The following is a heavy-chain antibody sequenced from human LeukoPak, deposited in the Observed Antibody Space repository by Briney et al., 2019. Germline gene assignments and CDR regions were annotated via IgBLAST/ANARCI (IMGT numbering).Heavy chain of an antibody. J-gene: IGHJ6*02. CDR2: MNTNSGNT. Sequence: ASVKVSCKASGYTFTSYDIKWVRQGPGQGHEWKGCMNTNSGNTGYEQKFQGRVTMTRNTSISTAYMELSSLRSEDTAVYYCARGLWLDDSYYYYGMDVWGQGTTVTVSS. D-gene: IGHD6-19*01. CDR3: ARGLWLDDSYYYYGMDV. CDR1: GYTFTSYD. V-gene: IGHV1-8*01.